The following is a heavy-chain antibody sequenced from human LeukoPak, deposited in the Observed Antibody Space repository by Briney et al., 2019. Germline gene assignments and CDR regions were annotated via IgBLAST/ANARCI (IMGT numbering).Heavy chain of an antibody. J-gene: IGHJ5*01. CDR2: ISGSGSGT. Sequence: PGGSLRLSCAASGFTLSFYAMSWVRQAPGKELEWVSSISGSGSGTYYADSVKGRFTISRDNSKNTVHLQMNSLRVEDTAVYYCAKVTINWFDSWGQGTLVTVSS. CDR1: GFTLSFYA. CDR3: AKVTINWFDS. V-gene: IGHV3-23*01. D-gene: IGHD3-3*01.